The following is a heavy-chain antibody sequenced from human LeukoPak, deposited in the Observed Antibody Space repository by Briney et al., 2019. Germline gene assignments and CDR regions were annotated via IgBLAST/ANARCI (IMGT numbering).Heavy chain of an antibody. Sequence: NPGGSLRLSCAASGFAFSSYNMKWVRQAPGKGLEWVSFISTTSTYIYYADSVKGRFTVSGDNSKNLLYLQMDSLRVEDTAVYYCARAGTCSSTSCDGGIEYWGQGTLVTVSS. J-gene: IGHJ4*02. V-gene: IGHV3-21*06. CDR1: GFAFSSYN. D-gene: IGHD2-2*01. CDR2: ISTTSTYI. CDR3: ARAGTCSSTSCDGGIEY.